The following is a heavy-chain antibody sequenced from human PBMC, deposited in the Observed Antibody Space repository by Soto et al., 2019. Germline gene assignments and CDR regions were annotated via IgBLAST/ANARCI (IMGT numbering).Heavy chain of an antibody. V-gene: IGHV3-23*01. D-gene: IGHD4-4*01. J-gene: IGHJ4*02. Sequence: PGGSLRLSXAASGFPFSSYVMSWVRQAPGKGLEWVSGISGGGSNTFYADYVKGRFTISRDNSKNTLLLQMNSLGAEDTAVYYCAKDSNKYSSSLRGRYFDYWGQGIGVTVSS. CDR3: AKDSNKYSSSLRGRYFDY. CDR2: ISGGGSNT. CDR1: GFPFSSYV.